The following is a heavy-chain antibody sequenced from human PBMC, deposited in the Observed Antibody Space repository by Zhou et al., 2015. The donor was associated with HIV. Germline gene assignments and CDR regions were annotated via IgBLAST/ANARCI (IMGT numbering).Heavy chain of an antibody. CDR1: GFIFSSYG. V-gene: IGHV3-15*01. CDR2: IKSKTDGGTT. J-gene: IGHJ3*02. Sequence: QLVESGGRLVKPGGSQRISCVASGFIFSSYGMNWFRQVPGKGLEWVGRIKSKTDGGTTDYAAPVKGRFTISRDDSKNTLYLQMNSLKTEDTAVYYCARRGWIHLWLGAFDIWGQGTMVTVSS. D-gene: IGHD5-18*01. CDR3: ARRGWIHLWLGAFDI.